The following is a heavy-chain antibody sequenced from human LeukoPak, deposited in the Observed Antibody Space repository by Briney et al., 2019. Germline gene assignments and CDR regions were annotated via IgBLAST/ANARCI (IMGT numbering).Heavy chain of an antibody. CDR1: GGSISSYY. CDR3: ARAERDYGDYSWFDP. D-gene: IGHD4-17*01. Sequence: SETLPLTCTVSGGSISSYYWGWIRQPPGKGLEWIGSIYYSGTTYYNPSLMSRVTISLDTSKNEFSLKLSSVTAADTAVYYCARAERDYGDYSWFDPWGQGTLVTVSS. CDR2: IYYSGTT. J-gene: IGHJ5*02. V-gene: IGHV4-39*07.